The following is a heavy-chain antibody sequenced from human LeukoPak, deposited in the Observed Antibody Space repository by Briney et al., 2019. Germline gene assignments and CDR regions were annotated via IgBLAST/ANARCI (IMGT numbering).Heavy chain of an antibody. V-gene: IGHV3-7*03. CDR3: AKATRDIVVVVAAIVNAFDI. Sequence: GGTLRLSCAASGFTVSSNYMSWVRQAPGKGLEWVANIKHGGSEKYYAASEKGRFTTSRDNSKNTLYLQLNSLRAEDTAVYYCAKATRDIVVVVAAIVNAFDIWGQGTRVTVSS. CDR2: IKHGGSEK. J-gene: IGHJ3*02. D-gene: IGHD2-15*01. CDR1: GFTVSSNY.